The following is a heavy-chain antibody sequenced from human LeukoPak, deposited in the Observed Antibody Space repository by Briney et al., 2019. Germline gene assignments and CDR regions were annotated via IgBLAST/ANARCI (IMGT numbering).Heavy chain of an antibody. CDR3: ARVVRYYGSGSYYNFDY. Sequence: ASVKVSCKASGYTFTSYGISWVRQAPGQGLEWMGWINPNSGGTNYAQKFQGRVTMTRDTSISTAYMELSRLRSDDTAVYYCARVVRYYGSGSYYNFDYWGQGTLVTVSS. CDR1: GYTFTSYG. V-gene: IGHV1-2*02. CDR2: INPNSGGT. D-gene: IGHD3-10*01. J-gene: IGHJ4*02.